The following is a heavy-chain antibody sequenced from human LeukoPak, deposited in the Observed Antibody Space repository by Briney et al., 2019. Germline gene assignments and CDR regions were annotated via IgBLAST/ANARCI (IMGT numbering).Heavy chain of an antibody. CDR3: AVGSVEIDY. CDR1: GGSFSGYY. CDR2: INHSGST. V-gene: IGHV4-34*01. J-gene: IGHJ4*02. Sequence: PSETLSLTCAVYGGSFSGYYWSWIRQPPGKGLEWIGEINHSGSTNYNPSLKSRVTISVDTSKNQFSLKLSSVTAADTAVYYCAVGSVEIDYWGQGTLVTVSS. D-gene: IGHD5-24*01.